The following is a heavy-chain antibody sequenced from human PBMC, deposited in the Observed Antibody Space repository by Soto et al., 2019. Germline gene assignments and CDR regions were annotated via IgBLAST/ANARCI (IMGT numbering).Heavy chain of an antibody. CDR2: IIPMFGTG. CDR3: ARENRDDNSGWYSSSDWFDP. CDR1: GDTSDSFS. V-gene: IGHV1-69*01. Sequence: QVQLVQSGAEVKKPGSSVRVSCKASGDTSDSFSISWVRQAPGQVLEWMGGIIPMFGTGNYAQKFQGRLTITADESTGTSYMDLKSLRSEDTAVYFCARENRDDNSGWYSSSDWFDPWGQGTLVTVSS. D-gene: IGHD6-19*01. J-gene: IGHJ5*02.